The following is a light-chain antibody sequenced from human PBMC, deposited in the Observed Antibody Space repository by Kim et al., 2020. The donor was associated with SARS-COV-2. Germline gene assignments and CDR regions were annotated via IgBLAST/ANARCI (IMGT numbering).Light chain of an antibody. CDR1: QDSYNY. CDR2: DAT. CDR3: QQYDTLFT. V-gene: IGKV1-33*01. Sequence: SASDRDRVTITCRASQDSYNYLNWYQQKPGKAPNLLIYDATNLEIGVPPRFSGSGSGTLFTFSISSLQPEDVGTYYCQQYDTLFTFGPGTKVDIK. J-gene: IGKJ3*01.